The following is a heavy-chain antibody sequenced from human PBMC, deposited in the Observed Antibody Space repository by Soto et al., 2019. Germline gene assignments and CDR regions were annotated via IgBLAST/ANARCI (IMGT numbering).Heavy chain of an antibody. J-gene: IGHJ4*02. CDR3: ARHLYPDY. D-gene: IGHD2-2*02. Sequence: WVRQMPGKGLEWMGIIFPDDSDTIYSPSFQGQVTLSVDKSINTAYLQWSSLKASDTAMYYCARHLYPDYWGQGTQVTVSS. V-gene: IGHV5-51*01. CDR2: IFPDDSDT.